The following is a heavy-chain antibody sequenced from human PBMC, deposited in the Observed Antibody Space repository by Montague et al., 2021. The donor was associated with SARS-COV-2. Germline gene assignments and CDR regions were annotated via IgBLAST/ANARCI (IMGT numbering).Heavy chain of an antibody. J-gene: IGHJ6*02. CDR3: AREPYYYDSSGYPYYYYGMDV. Sequence: SETLSLTCAVSGGSISSSNWWSWVRQPPGKGLEWIGEIYHSGSTNYNPSLKSRVTISVDKSKNQFSLKLSSVTAADTAAYYCAREPYYYDSSGYPYYYYGMDVWGQGTTVTVSS. D-gene: IGHD3-22*01. V-gene: IGHV4-4*02. CDR2: IYHSGST. CDR1: GGSISSSNW.